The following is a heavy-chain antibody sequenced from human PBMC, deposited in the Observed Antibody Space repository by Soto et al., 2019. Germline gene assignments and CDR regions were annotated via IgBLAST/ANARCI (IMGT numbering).Heavy chain of an antibody. V-gene: IGHV4-34*04. CDR2: INHSGST. Sequence: QVQLQQWGAGLLKPSGTLSLTCGVSGGSLSDYYWSWIRQPPGKGLEWIGEINHSGSTNLNPSLKSRATISVDMSKNQFSLTLSSVTAADTALYYCARPPIKYCSSISCSPDYHYYMDVWGTGTAVTVSS. CDR1: GGSLSDYY. J-gene: IGHJ6*03. CDR3: ARPPIKYCSSISCSPDYHYYMDV. D-gene: IGHD2-2*01.